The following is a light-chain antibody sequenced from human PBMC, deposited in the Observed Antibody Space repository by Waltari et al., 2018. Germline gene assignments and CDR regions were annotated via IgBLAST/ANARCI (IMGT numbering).Light chain of an antibody. CDR3: SSYTTSSTSV. V-gene: IGLV2-14*03. CDR2: DVS. Sequence: QSALTQPASVSGSPGQSITISCTGTSSDVGAYNYVSWYQQHPGKAPKLMIYDVSRRPSGVSNRFSGSKSGNTASLTISGLQAEDEADYYCSSYTTSSTSVFGTGTKVTVL. J-gene: IGLJ1*01. CDR1: SSDVGAYNY.